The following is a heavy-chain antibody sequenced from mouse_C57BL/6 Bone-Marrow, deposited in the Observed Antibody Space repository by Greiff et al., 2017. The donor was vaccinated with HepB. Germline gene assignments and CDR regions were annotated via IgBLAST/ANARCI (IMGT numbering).Heavy chain of an antibody. D-gene: IGHD1-1*01. CDR3: ASPNYGSSYVDYFDY. CDR2: MYPRSGNT. V-gene: IGHV1-81*01. J-gene: IGHJ2*01. CDR1: GYTFTSYG. Sequence: QVQLKESGAELARPGASVKLSCKASGYTFTSYGISWVKQRTGQGLEWIGEMYPRSGNTYYNEKFKGKATLTADKSSSTAYMELRSLTSEDSAVYFCASPNYGSSYVDYFDYWGQGTTLTVSS.